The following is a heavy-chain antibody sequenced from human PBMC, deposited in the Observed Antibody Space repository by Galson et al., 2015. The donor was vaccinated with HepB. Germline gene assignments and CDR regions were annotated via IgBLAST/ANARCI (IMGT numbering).Heavy chain of an antibody. CDR2: INPNSGGR. CDR3: ARLHHVETDIITLYYGMDV. D-gene: IGHD2/OR15-2a*01. Sequence: WMGWINPNSGGRNFAQTFQGRVTMTSDTSISTAYMELGRLRSDDTAVYYCARLHHVETDIITLYYGMDVWGQGTTVTVSS. J-gene: IGHJ6*02. V-gene: IGHV1-2*02.